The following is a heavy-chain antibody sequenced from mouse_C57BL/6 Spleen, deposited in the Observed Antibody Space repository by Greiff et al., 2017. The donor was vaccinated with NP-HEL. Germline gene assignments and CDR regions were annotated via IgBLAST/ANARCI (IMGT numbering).Heavy chain of an antibody. V-gene: IGHV1-26*01. D-gene: IGHD1-1*01. J-gene: IGHJ1*03. CDR3: ARENITTVVARYFDV. Sequence: EVQLQQSGPELVKPGASVKISCKASGYTFTDYYMNWVQQSHGKSLEWIGDINPNNGGTSYNQKFKGKATLTVDKSSSTAYMELRSLTSEDSAVYYCARENITTVVARYFDVWGTGTTVTVSS. CDR1: GYTFTDYY. CDR2: INPNNGGT.